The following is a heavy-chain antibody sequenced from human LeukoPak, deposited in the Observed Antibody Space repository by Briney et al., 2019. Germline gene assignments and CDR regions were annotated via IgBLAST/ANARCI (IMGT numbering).Heavy chain of an antibody. J-gene: IGHJ4*02. CDR1: GFTFSSYE. V-gene: IGHV3-48*03. CDR2: ISSSGSTI. D-gene: IGHD3-9*01. CDR3: ARITRAFYDILTGYLFDY. Sequence: GGSLRLSCAASGFTFSSYEMNWVRQAPGKGLEWVSYISSSGSTIYYADSVKGRFTISRDNARGSLYLQMNSLRAEDTAVYYCARITRAFYDILTGYLFDYWGQGTLVTVSS.